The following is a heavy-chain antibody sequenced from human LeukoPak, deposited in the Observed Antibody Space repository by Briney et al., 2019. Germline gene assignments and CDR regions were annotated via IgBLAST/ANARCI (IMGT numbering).Heavy chain of an antibody. CDR1: GYTFTSYG. Sequence: ASVKVSCKASGYTFTSYGISWVRQAPGQGLEWMGWISAYNGNTNYAQKLQGRVTMTTDTSTSTAYMELRSLRSDDTAVYYCARDQYYYDSSGYYRGDYWGQGTLVTVSS. CDR3: ARDQYYYDSSGYYRGDY. V-gene: IGHV1-18*01. CDR2: ISAYNGNT. D-gene: IGHD3-22*01. J-gene: IGHJ4*02.